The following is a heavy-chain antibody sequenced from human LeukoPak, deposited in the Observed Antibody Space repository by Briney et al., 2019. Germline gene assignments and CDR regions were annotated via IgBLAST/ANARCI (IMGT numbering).Heavy chain of an antibody. D-gene: IGHD3-22*01. CDR1: GFTFSSYE. CDR3: ARDSLEYYYDSSGPGFYYYYYYGMDV. V-gene: IGHV3-48*03. Sequence: PGGSLRLSCAASGFTFSSYEMNWVRQAPGKGLEWVSYISSSGSTIYYADSVKGRFTISRDNAKNSLYLQMNSLRAEDTAVYYCARDSLEYYYDSSGPGFYYYYYYGMDVWGQGTTVTVSS. J-gene: IGHJ6*02. CDR2: ISSSGSTI.